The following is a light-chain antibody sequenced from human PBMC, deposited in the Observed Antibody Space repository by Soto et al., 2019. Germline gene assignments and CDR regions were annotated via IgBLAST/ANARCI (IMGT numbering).Light chain of an antibody. Sequence: EIVLTQSPATLSLSPGERATLSCRASQSVSSYLAWYQQKPGQAPRLLIYDAFNRATGIPARFSGSGSGTDFTLTISSLEPEDFVVYYCQQRSNWPLTFGGGTKVDI. CDR1: QSVSSY. J-gene: IGKJ4*01. CDR3: QQRSNWPLT. V-gene: IGKV3-11*01. CDR2: DAF.